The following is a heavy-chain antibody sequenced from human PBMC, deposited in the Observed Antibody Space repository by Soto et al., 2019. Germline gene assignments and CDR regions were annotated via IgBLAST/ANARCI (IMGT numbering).Heavy chain of an antibody. J-gene: IGHJ6*02. CDR1: GGSFSGYY. Sequence: SLTCAVYGGSFSGYYWSWIRQPPGKGLEWIGEINHSGSTNYNPSLKSRVTISVDTSKNQFSLKLSSVTAADTAVYYCARLKYCSGGSCYRSYYYYGMDVWGQGTTVTVSS. CDR3: ARLKYCSGGSCYRSYYYYGMDV. V-gene: IGHV4-34*01. CDR2: INHSGST. D-gene: IGHD2-15*01.